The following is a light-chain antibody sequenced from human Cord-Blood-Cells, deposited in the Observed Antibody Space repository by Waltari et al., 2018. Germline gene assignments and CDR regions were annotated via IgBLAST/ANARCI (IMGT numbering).Light chain of an antibody. CDR1: QGVSSY. Sequence: EIVLTQSPATLSLSPGERATLSCRASQGVSSYLAWYQQKPGQAPRLLIHDASNRATGIPARFSGSGPGTDFTLTISSLEPEDFAVYYCQQRSNWQYTFGQGTKLEIK. J-gene: IGKJ2*01. CDR3: QQRSNWQYT. V-gene: IGKV3D-11*01. CDR2: DAS.